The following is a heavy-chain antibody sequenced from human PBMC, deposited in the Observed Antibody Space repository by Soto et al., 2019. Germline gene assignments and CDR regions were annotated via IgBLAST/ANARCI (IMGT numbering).Heavy chain of an antibody. Sequence: XESLKISCKGCGYSFAGYWITWVRQKPGKGLEWMGRIDPSDSQTYYSPSFRCHVTISVTKSITTVFLQWSSLRASDTAMYYCARQIYDSDTGPNFQYYFDSSGQGTPVTVSS. J-gene: IGHJ4*02. CDR3: ARQIYDSDTGPNFQYYFDS. D-gene: IGHD3-22*01. CDR1: GYSFAGYW. CDR2: IDPSDSQT. V-gene: IGHV5-10-1*01.